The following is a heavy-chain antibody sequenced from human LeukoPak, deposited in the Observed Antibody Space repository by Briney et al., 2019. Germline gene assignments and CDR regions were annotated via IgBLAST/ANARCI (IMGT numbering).Heavy chain of an antibody. D-gene: IGHD1-26*01. Sequence: PSETLSLTCAVSGGSISRSNWWSWVRQSPGKGLEWIGEIYHSGSTNYNPSLKSRVTISVDKSISTAYVQWSSLKASDTAMYYCARPWAVLRHLTWYFDLWGRGTLVTVSS. CDR1: GGSISRSNW. V-gene: IGHV4-4*02. CDR2: IYHSGST. J-gene: IGHJ2*01. CDR3: ARPWAVLRHLTWYFDL.